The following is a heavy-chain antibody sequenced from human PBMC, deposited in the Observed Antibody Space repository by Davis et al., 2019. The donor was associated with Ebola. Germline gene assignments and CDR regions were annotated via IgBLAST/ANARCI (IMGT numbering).Heavy chain of an antibody. CDR2: IYYSGST. CDR3: ARLKGCSSTSCYDGGGMDV. J-gene: IGHJ6*02. V-gene: IGHV4-61*05. Sequence: MPSETLSLTCTVSGGSIRSSSDYWGWIRQPPGKGLEWIGYIYYSGSTNYNPSLKSRVTISVDTSKNQFSLKLSSVTAADTAVYYCARLKGCSSTSCYDGGGMDVWGQGTTVTVSS. D-gene: IGHD2-2*01. CDR1: GGSIRSSSDY.